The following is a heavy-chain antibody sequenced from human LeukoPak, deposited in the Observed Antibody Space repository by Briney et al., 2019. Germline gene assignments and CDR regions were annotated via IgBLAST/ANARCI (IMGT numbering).Heavy chain of an antibody. J-gene: IGHJ4*02. CDR1: GYSISNGYY. D-gene: IGHD1-14*01. V-gene: IGHV4-38-2*02. Sequence: SETLSLTCTVSGYSISNGYYWDWIRQSPGKGLEWIGGIYYNGRTYYNPSPKSRVNISPDTSKNQFSLKLSSVTAADTAVYYCARARRDVAEAMDWGQGTLVTVSS. CDR2: IYYNGRT. CDR3: ARARRDVAEAMD.